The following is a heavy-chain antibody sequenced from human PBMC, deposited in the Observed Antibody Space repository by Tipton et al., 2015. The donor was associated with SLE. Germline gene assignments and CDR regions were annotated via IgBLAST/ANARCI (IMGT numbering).Heavy chain of an antibody. CDR1: GGSISSYY. CDR3: ARVSSWGSGYFDY. D-gene: IGHD7-27*01. CDR2: IYYSGST. V-gene: IGHV4-59*01. J-gene: IGHJ4*02. Sequence: TLSLTCAVYGGSISSYYWSWIRQPPGKGLEWIGYIYYSGSTNYNPSLKSRVTISVDTSKNQFSLKLSSVTAADTAVYYCARVSSWGSGYFDYWGQGTLVTVSS.